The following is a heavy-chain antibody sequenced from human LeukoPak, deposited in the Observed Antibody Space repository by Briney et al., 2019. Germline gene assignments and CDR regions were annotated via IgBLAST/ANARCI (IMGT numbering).Heavy chain of an antibody. CDR1: GFTVSSNY. CDR3: TVRYFDY. J-gene: IGHJ4*02. V-gene: IGHV3-15*01. Sequence: GGSLRLSCAASGFTVSSNYMSWVRQAPGKGLEWVGRIKSKTDGGTTDYAAPVKGRFTISRDDSKNTLYLQMNSLKTEDTAVYYCTVRYFDYWGQGTLVTVSS. CDR2: IKSKTDGGTT.